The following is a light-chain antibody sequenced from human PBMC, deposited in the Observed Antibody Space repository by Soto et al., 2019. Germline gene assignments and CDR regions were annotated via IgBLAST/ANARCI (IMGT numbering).Light chain of an antibody. CDR1: SSNIGRDY. CDR2: TNN. V-gene: IGLV1-47*02. Sequence: QSVLTQPPSTSGTPGQRVTISCSGSSSNIGRDYVYWFQQLPGTAPKLLIYTNNQRPSGLPDRFSGSKSGTSASLAISGLRSEDEAEYYCAVWDDSLSGWVFGGGTKLTVL. CDR3: AVWDDSLSGWV. J-gene: IGLJ3*02.